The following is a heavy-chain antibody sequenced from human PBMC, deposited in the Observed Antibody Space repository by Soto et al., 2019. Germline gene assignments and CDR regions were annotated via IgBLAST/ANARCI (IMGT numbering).Heavy chain of an antibody. V-gene: IGHV4-59*12. Sequence: SETLSLTCTVSGGSISSYYWSWIRQPPGKGLEWIGYIYYSGSTNYSPSFQGQVTISADKSISTAYLQWSSLKASDTAMYYCARRSWYSSKNYYYYYYMDVWGKGTTVTVSS. CDR1: GGSISSYY. D-gene: IGHD6-13*01. J-gene: IGHJ6*03. CDR3: ARRSWYSSKNYYYYYYMDV. CDR2: IYYSGST.